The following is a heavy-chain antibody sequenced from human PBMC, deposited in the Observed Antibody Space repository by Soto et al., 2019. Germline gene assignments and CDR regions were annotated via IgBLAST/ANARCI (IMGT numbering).Heavy chain of an antibody. CDR1: GFTFSSYG. Sequence: PGGSLRLSCAASGFTFSSYGMHWVRQAPGKGLEWVAVIWYDGSNKYYADSVKGRFTISRDNSKNTLYLQMNSLRAEDTAVYYCARDPAPMIVVVIPTFDYWRQGTQVTVPS. CDR2: IWYDGSNK. V-gene: IGHV3-33*01. CDR3: ARDPAPMIVVVIPTFDY. J-gene: IGHJ4*02. D-gene: IGHD3-22*01.